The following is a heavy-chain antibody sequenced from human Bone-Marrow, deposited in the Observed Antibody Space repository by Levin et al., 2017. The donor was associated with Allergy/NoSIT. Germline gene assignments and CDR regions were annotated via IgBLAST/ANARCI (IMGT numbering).Heavy chain of an antibody. CDR3: ARERMYYSGLGQRYGMDV. J-gene: IGHJ6*02. CDR2: MYASGST. V-gene: IGHV4-59*01. Sequence: SETLSLTCTVSGGSISGYYWSWIRQPPGKGLEWIGYMYASGSTNYNASLKSRVTMSVDSSKNQFSLSLSSVTAADTAVYYGARERMYYSGLGQRYGMDVWGQGTTVIVS. CDR1: GGSISGYY. D-gene: IGHD3-10*01.